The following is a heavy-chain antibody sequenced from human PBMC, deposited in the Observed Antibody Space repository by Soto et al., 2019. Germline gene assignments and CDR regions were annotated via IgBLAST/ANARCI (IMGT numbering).Heavy chain of an antibody. CDR1: GYTFTTFL. D-gene: IGHD2-8*01. V-gene: IGHV5-10-1*01. Sequence: GESLKISCTGFGYTFTTFLISWVRQMPGKGLEWLGRVDPRDSYVTYNPSFEGHVTISADKSISTAYLQWGSLKASDTAMYFCARIYCTTTTCDSWFDPWGQGTLVTVSS. CDR2: VDPRDSYV. CDR3: ARIYCTTTTCDSWFDP. J-gene: IGHJ5*02.